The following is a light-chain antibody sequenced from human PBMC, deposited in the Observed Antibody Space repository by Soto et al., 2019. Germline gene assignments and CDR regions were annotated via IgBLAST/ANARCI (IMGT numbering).Light chain of an antibody. V-gene: IGKV1-5*01. Sequence: DIQMTQSPSTPSASVGDRVNITCPASQSISHWLAWYQQKPGKAPKFLIYDASSLESGVPSRFSGSGSGTEFTLTISSLQPDDFATYYCQQYDSVLGTFGPGTKVDIK. J-gene: IGKJ1*01. CDR3: QQYDSVLGT. CDR2: DAS. CDR1: QSISHW.